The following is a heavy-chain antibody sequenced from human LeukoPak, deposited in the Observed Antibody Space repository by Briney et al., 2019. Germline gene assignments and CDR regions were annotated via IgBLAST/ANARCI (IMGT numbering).Heavy chain of an antibody. CDR2: IIPILGIA. Sequence: SVEVSCKASGGTFSSYAISWVRQAPGQGLEWMGRIIPILGIANYAQKFQGRVTITADKSTSTAYMELSSLRSEDTAVYYCARDSSHIVEVTAENWFDPWGQGTLVTVSS. V-gene: IGHV1-69*04. J-gene: IGHJ5*02. CDR3: ARDSSHIVEVTAENWFDP. CDR1: GGTFSSYA. D-gene: IGHD2-21*02.